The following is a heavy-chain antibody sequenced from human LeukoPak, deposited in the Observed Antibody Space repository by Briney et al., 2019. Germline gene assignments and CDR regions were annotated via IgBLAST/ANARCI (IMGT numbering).Heavy chain of an antibody. CDR3: ARGPITIFGVVIDY. J-gene: IGHJ4*02. Sequence: ASVKVSCKASGYTFTGYYMHWVRQAPGQGLEWMGWINPNSGGTNYAQKFQGRVTMTRDTSISTAYMELSRLRSDDTGVYYCARGPITIFGVVIDYWGQGTLVTVSS. D-gene: IGHD3-3*01. CDR1: GYTFTGYY. V-gene: IGHV1-2*02. CDR2: INPNSGGT.